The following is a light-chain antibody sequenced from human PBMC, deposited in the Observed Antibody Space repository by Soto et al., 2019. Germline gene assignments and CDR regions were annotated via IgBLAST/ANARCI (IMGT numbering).Light chain of an antibody. CDR3: MQALQTPRT. CDR1: QSLLHSNGYNY. Sequence: DIVMTHSPLSLPVTPGEPASISCRSSQSLLHSNGYNYLDWYLQKPGQSPQLLIYLGSNRASGVPDRFSGSGSGTDFTLKISRVEAEDVGVYYCMQALQTPRTFGQGTKWIS. J-gene: IGKJ1*01. V-gene: IGKV2-28*01. CDR2: LGS.